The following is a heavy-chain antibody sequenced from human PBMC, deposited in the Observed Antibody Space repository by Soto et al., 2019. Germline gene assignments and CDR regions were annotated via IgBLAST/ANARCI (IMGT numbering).Heavy chain of an antibody. D-gene: IGHD1-1*01. V-gene: IGHV4-4*02. CDR3: ARDHRNNNNWAFDH. J-gene: IGHJ4*02. Sequence: QVHLQESGPGLVTPSGTLSLTCAVSGDSVSTSEWCNGLRHPPEKGPELVGEIFYGGKINYTPYLKSRVTISTDKSRNQASMTLTTVTAADTAVYYCARDHRNNNNWAFDHWGEGAVVTVSS. CDR1: GDSVSTSEW. CDR2: IFYGGKI.